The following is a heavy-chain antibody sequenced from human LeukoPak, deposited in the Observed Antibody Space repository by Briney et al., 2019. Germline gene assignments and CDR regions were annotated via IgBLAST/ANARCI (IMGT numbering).Heavy chain of an antibody. Sequence: GGSLRLSCAASEFTFSSYAMHWVCQAPGKGLEWVAVISYDGSNKYYADSVKGRFTISRDNSKNTLYLQMNSLRAEDTAVYYCAREQYYDFWSGELYGMDVWGQGTTVTVSS. CDR2: ISYDGSNK. CDR1: EFTFSSYA. J-gene: IGHJ6*02. V-gene: IGHV3-30*04. D-gene: IGHD3-3*01. CDR3: AREQYYDFWSGELYGMDV.